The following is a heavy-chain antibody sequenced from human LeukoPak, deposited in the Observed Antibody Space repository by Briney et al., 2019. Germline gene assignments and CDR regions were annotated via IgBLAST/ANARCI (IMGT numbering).Heavy chain of an antibody. CDR1: GYTFAAYY. D-gene: IGHD4-17*01. V-gene: IGHV1-2*02. CDR2: IKPSTGDT. Sequence: GASVKVSCKTSGYTFAAYYMHWVRQAPGQGLEWMGWIKPSTGDTNYAQNFQGRVAMTRDTSITTAYMELSRLRPDDTAMYYCVATTYSDYVQFDYWGQGTLVTVSS. CDR3: VATTYSDYVQFDY. J-gene: IGHJ4*02.